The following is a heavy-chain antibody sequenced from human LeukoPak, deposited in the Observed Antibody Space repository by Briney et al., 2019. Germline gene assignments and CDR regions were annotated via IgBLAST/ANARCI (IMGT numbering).Heavy chain of an antibody. D-gene: IGHD6-13*01. CDR2: INAGNGNT. V-gene: IGHV1-3*03. CDR1: GYTFTSYA. Sequence: ASVKVSCKASGYTFTSYAMQWVRQAPGQRLQWMGWINAGNGNTKYSQEFQGRVTITRDTSASTAYMELSSLRSEDMAVYYCASEYSSSWYNWFNPWGQGTLVTVSS. CDR3: ASEYSSSWYNWFNP. J-gene: IGHJ5*02.